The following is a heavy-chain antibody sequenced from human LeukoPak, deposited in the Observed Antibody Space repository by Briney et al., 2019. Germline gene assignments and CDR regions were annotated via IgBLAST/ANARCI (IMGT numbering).Heavy chain of an antibody. J-gene: IGHJ6*03. Sequence: SETLSLTCAVSGDSLSRYSWTWIRQPPGKGLEWLGEINPSGSPDYNPSLKSRATISVDTSKNQFPLGVASVTAADTAVYYCASVRHDPLEYYYYIDVWGKGTTVTVSS. CDR2: INPSGSP. CDR1: GDSLSRYS. V-gene: IGHV4-34*01. D-gene: IGHD2/OR15-2a*01. CDR3: ASVRHDPLEYYYYIDV.